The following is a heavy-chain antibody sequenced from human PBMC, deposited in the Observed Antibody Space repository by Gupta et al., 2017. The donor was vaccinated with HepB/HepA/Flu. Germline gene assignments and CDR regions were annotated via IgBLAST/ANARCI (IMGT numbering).Heavy chain of an antibody. V-gene: IGHV3-23*01. CDR2: IRGSDGST. CDR3: AKPSSISSGWFWEYEY. Sequence: EVQLLESGGGLVQPGGSLRLPFPASGFTFSSFAMRWVRQAPGKGLEWVSTIRGSDGSTYYEDSVKGRFTISRDIYKNTLFLQMNGLRAEDTARYYCAKPSSISSGWFWEYEYWGQGILVTVSS. CDR1: GFTFSSFA. D-gene: IGHD6-13*01. J-gene: IGHJ4*02.